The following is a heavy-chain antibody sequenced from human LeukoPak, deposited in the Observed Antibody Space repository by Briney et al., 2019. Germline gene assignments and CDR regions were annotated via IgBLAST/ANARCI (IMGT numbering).Heavy chain of an antibody. V-gene: IGHV3-23*01. CDR2: ISERGGST. D-gene: IGHD3-10*01. J-gene: IGHJ4*02. CDR3: AKRGIVIRAVIIIGFHKEAYYFDY. Sequence: GGSLRLSCVVSGITLSNYGMSWVRQAPGKGLEWVSGISERGGSTNYADSVKGRLIISRDTSKNTVYLQMNSLRVEDTAVYFCAKRGIVIRAVIIIGFHKEAYYFDYWGQGILVTVSS. CDR1: GITLSNYG.